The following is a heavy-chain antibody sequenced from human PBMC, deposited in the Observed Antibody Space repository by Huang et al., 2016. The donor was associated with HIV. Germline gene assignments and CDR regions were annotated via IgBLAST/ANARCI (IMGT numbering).Heavy chain of an antibody. CDR1: GYTFTSYG. CDR3: ATSYNSDFDF. D-gene: IGHD6-19*01. CDR2: INAYNGKS. Sequence: QVQLVQSRAEVKKPGASVKVSCKASGYTFTSYGISWVRQAPGQGLEWMGWINAYNGKSTYAQNLQGRVTMTTDTSTNTAYMELRSLRSDDTAMYYCATSYNSDFDFWGQGTLVTVSS. V-gene: IGHV1-18*01. J-gene: IGHJ4*02.